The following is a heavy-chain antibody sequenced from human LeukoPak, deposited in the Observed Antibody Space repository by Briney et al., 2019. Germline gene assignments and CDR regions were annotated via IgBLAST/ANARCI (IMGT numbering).Heavy chain of an antibody. D-gene: IGHD6-19*01. Sequence: GSPVKPSCKPSRYPFTAYYMNSGAQAPGHQRKGRGWINPNSGGTNYAQKFQGRVTMTRDTSISTAYMELSRLRADDTAVYYCAREERYSSGWYADWGQGTLVTVSS. CDR2: INPNSGGT. CDR1: RYPFTAYY. J-gene: IGHJ4*02. CDR3: AREERYSSGWYAD. V-gene: IGHV1-2*02.